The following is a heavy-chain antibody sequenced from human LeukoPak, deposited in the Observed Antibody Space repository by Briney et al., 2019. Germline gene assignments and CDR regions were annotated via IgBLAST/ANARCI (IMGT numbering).Heavy chain of an antibody. CDR1: GYTFSNYG. CDR3: ARARTRFGEFGGVFDI. CDR2: ISAYNGNT. Sequence: ASVKVSCKASGYTFSNYGISWVRQAPGQGLEWMGWISAYNGNTNYAQKFQGRVTMTRDTSTSTAYMELRSLRSDDTAVYYCARARTRFGEFGGVFDIWGQGTVVTVSS. D-gene: IGHD3-16*01. V-gene: IGHV1-18*01. J-gene: IGHJ3*02.